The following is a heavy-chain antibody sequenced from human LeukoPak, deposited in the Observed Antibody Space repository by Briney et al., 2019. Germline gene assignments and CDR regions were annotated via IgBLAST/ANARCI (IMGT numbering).Heavy chain of an antibody. CDR1: GFTFSSYA. Sequence: GRSLRLSCAASGFTFSSYAMHWVRQAPGKGLEWVALIWYDGSKRYYADSVKGRFTISRDDSKNTLYLQMNNLGAEDTAVYYCAREDSSVWNANYWGLGTLVTVSS. J-gene: IGHJ4*02. D-gene: IGHD6-19*01. V-gene: IGHV3-33*01. CDR2: IWYDGSKR. CDR3: AREDSSVWNANY.